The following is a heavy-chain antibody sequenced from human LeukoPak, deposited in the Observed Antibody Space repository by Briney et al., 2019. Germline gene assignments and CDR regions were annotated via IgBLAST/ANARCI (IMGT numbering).Heavy chain of an antibody. CDR1: GGSFSGYY. V-gene: IGHV4-34*01. CDR2: INHSGST. Sequence: PSETLSLTCAVYGGSFSGYYWSWIRQPPGKGLEWIGEINHSGSTNYNPSLKSRVTISVDTSKNPFSLKLSSVTAAGTAVYYCARVGADGSGFLFDYWGQGTLVTVSS. J-gene: IGHJ4*02. CDR3: ARVGADGSGFLFDY. D-gene: IGHD3-10*01.